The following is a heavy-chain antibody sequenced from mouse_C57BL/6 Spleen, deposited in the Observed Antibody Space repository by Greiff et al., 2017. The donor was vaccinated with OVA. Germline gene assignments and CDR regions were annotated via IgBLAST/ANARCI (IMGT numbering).Heavy chain of an antibody. CDR3: ARSFYDGYWYCDV. V-gene: IGHV1-42*01. CDR1: GYSFTGYY. D-gene: IGHD2-3*01. CDR2: INPSTGGT. J-gene: IGHJ1*03. Sequence: EVKLQESGPELVKPGASVKISCKASGYSFTGYYMNWVKQSPEKSLEWIGEINPSTGGTTYNQKFKAKATLTVDKSSSTAYMQLKSLTSEDSAVYYCARSFYDGYWYCDVWGTGTTVTVSS.